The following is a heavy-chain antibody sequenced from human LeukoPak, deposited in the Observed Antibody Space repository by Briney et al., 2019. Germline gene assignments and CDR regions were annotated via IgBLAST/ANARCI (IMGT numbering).Heavy chain of an antibody. CDR1: GFTFSSYA. D-gene: IGHD3-9*01. J-gene: IGHJ4*02. CDR2: ISSNGGST. V-gene: IGHV3-64*01. CDR3: ARGRYGYFDY. Sequence: GGSLRLSCAASGFTFSSYAMHWVRQAPGKGLEYVSAISSNGGSTYYANSVKGRFTISRDNSKNTLYLQMGSLRAEDMAVYYCARGRYGYFDYWGQGTLVTVSS.